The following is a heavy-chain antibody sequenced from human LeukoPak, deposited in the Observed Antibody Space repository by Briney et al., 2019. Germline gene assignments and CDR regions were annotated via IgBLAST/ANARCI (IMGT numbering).Heavy chain of an antibody. Sequence: GGSLRLSCAASGFIFDDYGMHWVRQAPGKGLEWVACINCNSGTKGYADSVKGRFTICRDNSKNSLYLQMNSLRADDMAFYYCARDRFRYCSGAYCSHFEFWGQGTLVSVSS. D-gene: IGHD2-15*01. J-gene: IGHJ4*02. CDR1: GFIFDDYG. CDR2: INCNSGTK. V-gene: IGHV3-9*03. CDR3: ARDRFRYCSGAYCSHFEF.